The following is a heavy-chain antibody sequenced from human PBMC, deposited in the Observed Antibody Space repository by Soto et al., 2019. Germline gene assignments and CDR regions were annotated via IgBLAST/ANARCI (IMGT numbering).Heavy chain of an antibody. CDR1: GYPFIKYG. CDR3: ARDPGAFGEIWDF. V-gene: IGHV1-18*04. Sequence: QLQLVQSAAEVKKPGASVRVSCKAYGYPFIKYGISWIRQAPEQGLEWMGWIKVDSGYTNYAQKFQGRVTMTADTSSDTAFMELRSLRLDDTAVYFCARDPGAFGEIWDFWGQGTLVTVSS. D-gene: IGHD3-10*01. CDR2: IKVDSGYT. J-gene: IGHJ4*02.